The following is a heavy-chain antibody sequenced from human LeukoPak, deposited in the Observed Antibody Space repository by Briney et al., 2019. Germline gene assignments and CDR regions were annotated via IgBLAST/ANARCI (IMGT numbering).Heavy chain of an antibody. Sequence: SETLSLTCTVSGGSISSYYWSWIRQPPGKGLEWIWYIYYSGSTNYNPSLKSRVTISVDTSKNQFSLKLSSVTAADTAVYYCARYGTWSFDFWGRGTLVTVSS. J-gene: IGHJ2*01. D-gene: IGHD3-3*01. CDR3: ARYGTWSFDF. CDR1: GGSISSYY. V-gene: IGHV4-59*01. CDR2: IYYSGST.